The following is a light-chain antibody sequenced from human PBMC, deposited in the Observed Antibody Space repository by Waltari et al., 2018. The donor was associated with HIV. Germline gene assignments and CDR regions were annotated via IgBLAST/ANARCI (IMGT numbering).Light chain of an antibody. Sequence: SYDLTQPPSVSVSPGQTDRITCFGAALSKEYTFWHQQKAGQAPLLVIHKDTERASGIPERFSGSTSGRLVTLTIDDVEPDDEADYYCQSAGGGGTYRFGGGTKLTVL. J-gene: IGLJ2*01. CDR1: ALSKEY. CDR2: KDT. V-gene: IGLV3-25*03. CDR3: QSAGGGGTYR.